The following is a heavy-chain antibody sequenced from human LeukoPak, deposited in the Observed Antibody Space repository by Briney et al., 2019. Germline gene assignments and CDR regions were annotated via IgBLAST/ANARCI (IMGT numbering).Heavy chain of an antibody. V-gene: IGHV1-3*01. CDR2: INAGNGNT. J-gene: IGHJ5*02. CDR1: GYTFTSYA. D-gene: IGHD6-6*01. CDR3: ARDRDSYNWFDP. Sequence: GASVKVSCKASGYTFTSYAMHWVRQAPGQRLEWMGWINAGNGNTKYSQKFQGRVTMTRDTSTSTVYMELSSLRSEDTAVYYCARDRDSYNWFDPWGQGTLVTVSS.